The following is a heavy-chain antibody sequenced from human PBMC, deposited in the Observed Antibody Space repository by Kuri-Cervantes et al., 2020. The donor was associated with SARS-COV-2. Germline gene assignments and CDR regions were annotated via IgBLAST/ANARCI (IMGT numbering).Heavy chain of an antibody. V-gene: IGHV1-3*01. Sequence: ASVKVSCKASGYTFTSYAMHWVRQAPGQRLEWMGWINAGNGNTKYSQKFQGRVTITRDTSASTAYMELRSLRSDDTAVYYCARGLRQWLVHPFDYWGQGTLVTVSS. CDR2: INAGNGNT. CDR1: GYTFTSYA. D-gene: IGHD6-19*01. J-gene: IGHJ4*02. CDR3: ARGLRQWLVHPFDY.